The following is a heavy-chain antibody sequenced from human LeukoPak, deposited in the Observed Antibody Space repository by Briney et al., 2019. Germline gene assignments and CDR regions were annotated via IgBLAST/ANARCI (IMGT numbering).Heavy chain of an antibody. J-gene: IGHJ4*02. CDR2: IKQDGSEK. Sequence: GGSLRLSCAASGLTFSSYWMSWVRQAPGKGLEWVANIKQDGSEKYYVDSVKGRFTISRDNAKNSLYLQMNSLRAEDTAVYYCARAETYYDYVWGSYRYLDYWGQGTLVTVSS. CDR1: GLTFSSYW. D-gene: IGHD3-16*02. V-gene: IGHV3-7*01. CDR3: ARAETYYDYVWGSYRYLDY.